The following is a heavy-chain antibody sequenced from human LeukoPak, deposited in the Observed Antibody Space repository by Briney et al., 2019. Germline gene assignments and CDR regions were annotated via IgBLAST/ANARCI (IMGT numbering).Heavy chain of an antibody. Sequence: KTSETLSLTCTVSGGSISSSSYYWGWIRQPPGKGLEWIGSIYYSGSTYYNPSLKSRVTISVDTSKNQFSLKLSSVTAADTAVYYCARDLSSGWSEGDYYYYGMDVWGQGTTVTVSS. CDR1: GGSISSSSYY. J-gene: IGHJ6*02. D-gene: IGHD6-19*01. CDR2: IYYSGST. V-gene: IGHV4-39*07. CDR3: ARDLSSGWSEGDYYYYGMDV.